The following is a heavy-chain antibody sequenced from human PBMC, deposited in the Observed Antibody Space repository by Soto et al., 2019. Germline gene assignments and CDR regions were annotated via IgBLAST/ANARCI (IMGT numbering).Heavy chain of an antibody. CDR1: GFTFSSYD. Sequence: PGGSLRLSCAASGFTFSSYDMHWVRQATGKGLEWVSAIGTAGDTYYPGSVKGRFTISRESAKNSLYLQMNSLRAGDTAVYYCARGGYCSGGSCYSGPTVWGQGTTVTVSS. D-gene: IGHD2-15*01. CDR2: IGTAGDT. V-gene: IGHV3-13*01. J-gene: IGHJ6*02. CDR3: ARGGYCSGGSCYSGPTV.